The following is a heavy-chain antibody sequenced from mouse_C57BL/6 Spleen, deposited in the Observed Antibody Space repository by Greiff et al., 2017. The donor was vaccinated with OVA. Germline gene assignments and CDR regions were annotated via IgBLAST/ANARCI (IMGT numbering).Heavy chain of an antibody. J-gene: IGHJ4*01. CDR3: ARHEDYDEEGYYAMDY. V-gene: IGHV5-9*01. D-gene: IGHD2-4*01. Sequence: DVHLVESGGGLVKPGGSLKLSCAASGFTFSSYTMSWVRQTPEKRLEWVATISGGGGNTYYPDSVKGRFTISRDNAKNTLYLQMSSLRSEDTALYYCARHEDYDEEGYYAMDYWGQGTSVTVSS. CDR1: GFTFSSYT. CDR2: ISGGGGNT.